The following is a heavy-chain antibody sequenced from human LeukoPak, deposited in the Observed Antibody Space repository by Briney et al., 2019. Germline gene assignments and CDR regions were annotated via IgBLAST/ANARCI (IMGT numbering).Heavy chain of an antibody. J-gene: IGHJ5*02. CDR2: IYYSGST. CDR3: ARDLGPTVVREEDWFDP. D-gene: IGHD4-23*01. Sequence: SETLSLTCTVSGGSISSYYWSWIGHPPGNGLEWIGYIYYSGSTNYNPSLKSRVTISVDTSKNQFSLKLSSVTAADTAVYYCARDLGPTVVREEDWFDPWGQGTLVTVSS. V-gene: IGHV4-59*01. CDR1: GGSISSYY.